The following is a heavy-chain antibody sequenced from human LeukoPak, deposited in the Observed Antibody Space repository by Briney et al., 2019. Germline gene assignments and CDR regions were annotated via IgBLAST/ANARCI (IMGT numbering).Heavy chain of an antibody. CDR1: GFTFSRYG. D-gene: IGHD6-13*01. J-gene: IGHJ6*02. CDR3: ATGFRQQLVNQYYYYYGMDV. V-gene: IGHV3-33*01. Sequence: GGSLRLSCAASGFTFSRYGMHWVRQAPGKGLEWVAVIWYDGSNKYYADSVKGRFTISRDNSKNTLYLQMNSLRAEDTAVYYCATGFRQQLVNQYYYYYGMDVWGQGTTVTVSS. CDR2: IWYDGSNK.